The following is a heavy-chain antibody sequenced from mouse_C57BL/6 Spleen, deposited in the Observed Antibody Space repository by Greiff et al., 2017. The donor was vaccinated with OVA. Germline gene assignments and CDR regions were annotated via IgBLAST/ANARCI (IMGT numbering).Heavy chain of an antibody. CDR1: GYTFTSYW. V-gene: IGHV1-69*01. CDR2: IDPSDSYT. CDR3: ARLGMRWLLRDY. Sequence: QVQLQQPGAELVMPGASVKLSCKASGYTFTSYWMHWVKQRPGQGLEWIGEIDPSDSYTNYNQKFKGKSTLTVDKSSSTAYMQLSSLTSEDSAVYYCARLGMRWLLRDYWGQGTTFTVSS. J-gene: IGHJ2*01. D-gene: IGHD2-3*01.